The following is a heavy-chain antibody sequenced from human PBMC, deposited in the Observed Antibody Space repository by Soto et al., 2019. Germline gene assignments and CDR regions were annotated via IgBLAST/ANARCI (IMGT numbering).Heavy chain of an antibody. CDR2: ISAYNGNT. CDR3: ARDFLYGSGTNIIDGKPPPPEDWNYYGMDV. CDR1: GYTFTTYG. J-gene: IGHJ6*02. Sequence: GASVKVSCKASGYTFTTYGISWVRQAPGQGLEWMGWISAYNGNTSYAQKFQGRVTMTRDTSTSTAYMELSSLRSEDTAVYYCARDFLYGSGTNIIDGKPPPPEDWNYYGMDVWGQGTTVTVSS. D-gene: IGHD3-10*01. V-gene: IGHV1-18*01.